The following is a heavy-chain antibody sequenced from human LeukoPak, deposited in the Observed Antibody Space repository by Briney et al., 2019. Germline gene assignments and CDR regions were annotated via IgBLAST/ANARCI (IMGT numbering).Heavy chain of an antibody. CDR1: GFTFSTYP. V-gene: IGHV3-64D*09. CDR2: IFANGDIT. Sequence: GGSLRLSCTASGFTFSTYPMHWVRQAPGKGLEYVSTIFANGDITSYAASVKGRFTTSRDNSKNTLYLQMSSLRPEDTAVYYCVKSPSDGLDVWGQGATVTVSS. J-gene: IGHJ6*02. CDR3: VKSPSDGLDV.